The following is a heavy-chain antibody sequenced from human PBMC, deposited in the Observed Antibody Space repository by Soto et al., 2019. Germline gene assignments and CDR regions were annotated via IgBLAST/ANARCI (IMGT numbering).Heavy chain of an antibody. CDR2: IYYSGST. V-gene: IGHV4-39*01. J-gene: IGHJ4*02. D-gene: IGHD3-9*01. Sequence: SETLSLTCTVSGGSISSSSYYLGWIRQPPGKGLEWIGSIYYSGSTYYNPSLKSRVTISVDTSKNQFSLKLSSVTAADTAVYYCARRYFDWSALDYWGQGTLVTVSS. CDR1: GGSISSSSYY. CDR3: ARRYFDWSALDY.